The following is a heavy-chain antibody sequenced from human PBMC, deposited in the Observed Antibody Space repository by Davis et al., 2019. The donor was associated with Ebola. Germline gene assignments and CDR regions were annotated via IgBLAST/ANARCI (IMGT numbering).Heavy chain of an antibody. CDR1: GGTFSSYA. CDR3: AREGRGGVPAAIRPSPYYYGMDV. CDR2: IIPIFGTA. D-gene: IGHD2-2*01. Sequence: SVKVSCKASGGTFSSYAISWVRQAPGQGLEWMGGIIPIFGTANYAQKFQGRVTITADESTSTAYMELSSLRSEDTAVYYCAREGRGGVPAAIRPSPYYYGMDVWGQGTTVTVSS. J-gene: IGHJ6*02. V-gene: IGHV1-69*13.